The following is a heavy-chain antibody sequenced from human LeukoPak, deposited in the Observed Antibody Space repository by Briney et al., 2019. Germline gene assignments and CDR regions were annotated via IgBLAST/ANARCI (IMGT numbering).Heavy chain of an antibody. CDR1: GFTVSSNY. CDR2: IYSGGST. J-gene: IGHJ3*02. D-gene: IGHD1-26*01. CDR3: ARARIVGATKAFDI. Sequence: AGGSLRLSCAASGFTVSSNYMSWVRQAPGKGLEWVSVIYSGGSTYYADPVKGRFTISRDNSKNTLYLQMNSLRAEDTAVYYCARARIVGATKAFDIWGQGTMVTVSS. V-gene: IGHV3-53*01.